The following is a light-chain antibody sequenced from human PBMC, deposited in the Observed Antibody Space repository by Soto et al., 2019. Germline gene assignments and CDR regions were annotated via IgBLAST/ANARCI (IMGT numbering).Light chain of an antibody. CDR1: QSVSNNY. Sequence: MMLTQSPGTLSLTQGDRATLSCRASQSVSNNYLAWYQQKPGQAPRLLIYGASNRATGIPDRFSGSGSGTDFTLTISRLEPEDFAVYYCQQYGSSGTFGQGTKVDI. V-gene: IGKV3-20*01. J-gene: IGKJ1*01. CDR3: QQYGSSGT. CDR2: GAS.